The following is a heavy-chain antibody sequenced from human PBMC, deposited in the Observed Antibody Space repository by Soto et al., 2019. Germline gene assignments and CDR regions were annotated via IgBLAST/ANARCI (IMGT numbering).Heavy chain of an antibody. J-gene: IGHJ6*02. V-gene: IGHV5-51*01. Sequence: PGESLKISCKGSGYSITSYWIGRVRQMPGKGLEWMGIIYPGDSDTRYSPSFQGQVTISADKSISTAYLQWSSLKASDTAIYYCARTAAAGKYYYGVDVWGQGTTDTVS. D-gene: IGHD6-13*01. CDR2: IYPGDSDT. CDR1: GYSITSYW. CDR3: ARTAAAGKYYYGVDV.